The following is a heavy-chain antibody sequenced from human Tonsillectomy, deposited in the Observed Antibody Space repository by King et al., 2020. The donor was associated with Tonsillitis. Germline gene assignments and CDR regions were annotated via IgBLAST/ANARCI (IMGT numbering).Heavy chain of an antibody. CDR2: IIPIFHTA. CDR3: ARSHTSGYYYVYWFDS. J-gene: IGHJ5*01. V-gene: IGHV1-69*14. Sequence: QLVQSGAEVKKPGSSVTVSCKASGGTFSTYAISWVRQAPGQGLEWLGGIIPIFHTASYAQKFQGRVTITADTSTSTAYMELSSLRSDDTAVYYCARSHTSGYYYVYWFDSWGQGTLVTVSS. D-gene: IGHD3-22*01. CDR1: GGTFSTYA.